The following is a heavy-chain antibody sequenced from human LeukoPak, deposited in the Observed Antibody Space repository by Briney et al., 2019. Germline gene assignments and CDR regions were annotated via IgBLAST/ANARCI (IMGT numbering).Heavy chain of an antibody. D-gene: IGHD6-13*01. J-gene: IGHJ5*02. Sequence: SENLSLTCTVSGGSSGAIRSYYWTWVRQPPGKGLEWIGHMYYHGYTHYNPSLKSRVTISIDTSKSQFSLNLSSVTDADTAVYYCARAAAGLGNWFDPWGQGTLVTVSS. CDR2: MYYHGYT. CDR1: GGSSGAIRSYY. CDR3: ARAAAGLGNWFDP. V-gene: IGHV4-59*01.